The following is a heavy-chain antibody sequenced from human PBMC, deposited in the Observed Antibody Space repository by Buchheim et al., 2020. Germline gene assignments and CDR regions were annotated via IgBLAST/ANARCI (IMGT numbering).Heavy chain of an antibody. CDR3: ARELGSTYYFDY. V-gene: IGHV1-46*03. J-gene: IGHJ4*02. D-gene: IGHD3-10*01. CDR2: INPGGEPI. CDR1: GYTFTGYY. Sequence: QVQLVQSGAGVKKPGASVKVSCKASGYTFTGYYIHWFRQAPGQGLEWMGIINPGGEPITYALKFQGRVTMTRDTSTNTVYMELSSLRSEDTAMYYCARELGSTYYFDYWGQGTL.